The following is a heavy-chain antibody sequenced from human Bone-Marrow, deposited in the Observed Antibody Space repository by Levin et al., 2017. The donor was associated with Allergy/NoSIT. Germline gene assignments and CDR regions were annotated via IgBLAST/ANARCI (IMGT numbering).Heavy chain of an antibody. D-gene: IGHD1-1*01. CDR1: GFTFSDHH. J-gene: IGHJ4*02. CDR2: SRKKASGYTT. Sequence: PGGSLRLSCAASGFTFSDHHMDWVRQAPGKGLEWVGRSRKKASGYTTEYAASVKGRFTVSRDASENSLYLQMNSLKTEDTAVYYCVRTNTTYLFDYWGQGTLVTVSS. V-gene: IGHV3-72*01. CDR3: VRTNTTYLFDY.